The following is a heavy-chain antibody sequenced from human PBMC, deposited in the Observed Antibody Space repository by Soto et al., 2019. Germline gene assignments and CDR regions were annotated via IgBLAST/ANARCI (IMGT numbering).Heavy chain of an antibody. CDR3: ARSRYPLIDWHYVPYHLYSYGMEL. Sequence: PGESLKISCKGSGYSFTSYWISWVRQMPGKGLEWMGRIDPSDSYTNYSPSFQGHVTISADKSISTAYLQWSSLKASDTAMYSCARSRYPLIDWHYVPYHLYSYGMELCGQGTTATVS. V-gene: IGHV5-10-1*01. CDR2: IDPSDSYT. CDR1: GYSFTSYW. J-gene: IGHJ6*02. D-gene: IGHD1-7*01.